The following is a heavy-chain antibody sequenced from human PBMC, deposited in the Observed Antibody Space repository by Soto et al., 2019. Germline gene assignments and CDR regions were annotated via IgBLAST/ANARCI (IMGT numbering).Heavy chain of an antibody. J-gene: IGHJ6*03. D-gene: IGHD2-15*01. V-gene: IGHV3-48*01. CDR3: AREGVVAATRLGEYYYYMDV. CDR2: ISSSSSTI. Sequence: GGSLRLSCAASGFTFSSYSMNWVRQAPGKGLEWVSYISSSSSTIYYADSVKGRFTISRDNAKNSLYLQMNSLRAEDTAVYYCAREGVVAATRLGEYYYYMDVWGKGTTVTVSS. CDR1: GFTFSSYS.